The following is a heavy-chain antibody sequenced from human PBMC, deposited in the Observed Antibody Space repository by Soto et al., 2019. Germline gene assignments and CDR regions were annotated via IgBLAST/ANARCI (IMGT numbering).Heavy chain of an antibody. CDR1: GFPFNNAW. CDR2: IKSKTDGGTT. V-gene: IGHV3-15*07. D-gene: IGHD3-22*01. CDR3: TRDMTPYYYDSSGYYYFDF. Sequence: PGGSLRLSCATSGFPFNNAWMNWVRQAPGKGLEWVGHIKSKTDGGTTDYAAPVKGRFTISRDDSKNTVYLQMNSLKTEDTAVYYCTRDMTPYYYDSSGYYYFDFWGQGTLVTVSS. J-gene: IGHJ4*02.